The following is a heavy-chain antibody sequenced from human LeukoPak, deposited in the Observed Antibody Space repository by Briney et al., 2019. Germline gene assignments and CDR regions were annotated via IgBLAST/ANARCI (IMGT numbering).Heavy chain of an antibody. Sequence: SETLSLTCTVSGGSISSYYWSWIRQPPGKGLEWIGSIYYSGSTYYNPSLKSRVTISVDTSKNQFSLKLSSVTAADTAVYYCARHRAFVTGPTWFDPWGQGTLVTVSS. V-gene: IGHV4-59*05. D-gene: IGHD1-20*01. CDR1: GGSISSYY. J-gene: IGHJ5*02. CDR2: IYYSGST. CDR3: ARHRAFVTGPTWFDP.